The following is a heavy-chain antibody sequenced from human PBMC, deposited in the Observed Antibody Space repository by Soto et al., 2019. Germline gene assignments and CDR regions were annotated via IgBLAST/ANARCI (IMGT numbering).Heavy chain of an antibody. Sequence: SETLSLTCTVSGGSISSYYWSWIRQPPGKGLEWIGYIYYSGSTNYNPSLKSRVTISVDTSKNQFSLKLSSVTAADTAVYYCARGVTSGYYNYYYYYMDFWGKGTTVTVSS. CDR3: ARGVTSGYYNYYYYYMDF. V-gene: IGHV4-59*08. J-gene: IGHJ6*03. CDR1: GGSISSYY. CDR2: IYYSGST. D-gene: IGHD3-3*01.